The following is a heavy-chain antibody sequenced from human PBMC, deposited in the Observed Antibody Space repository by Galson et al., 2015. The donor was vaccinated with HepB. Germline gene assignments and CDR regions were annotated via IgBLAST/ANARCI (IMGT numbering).Heavy chain of an antibody. CDR1: GGSISENY. CDR3: ATCTSAAGNYWYFDL. CDR2: ISYSGGS. D-gene: IGHD6-13*01. J-gene: IGHJ2*01. V-gene: IGHV4-59*08. Sequence: QVHLQESGPGLVKPSGTLSLSCTVSGGSISENYWPWIRQSPGKGLEWIGYISYSGGSYYNPSLKSRAAISADTSKNQFSLNLTSVTAADTAVYYCATCTSAAGNYWYFDLWGRGTLVTVSS.